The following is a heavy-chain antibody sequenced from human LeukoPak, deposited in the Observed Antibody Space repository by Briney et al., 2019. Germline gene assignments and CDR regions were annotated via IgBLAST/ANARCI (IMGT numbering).Heavy chain of an antibody. V-gene: IGHV4-39*01. J-gene: IGHJ4*02. CDR2: IYSSGTT. CDR3: ARGSDYQGSKRALGHY. D-gene: IGHD3-10*01. CDR1: GGSISSNSHY. Sequence: PSETLSLTCTVSGGSISSNSHYWGWIRQPPGKGLEWIGSIYSSGTTYYNPSLRSRLTISADTSKNLFSLKLGSVAAADTAVYYCARGSDYQGSKRALGHYWGQGTLVTVSS.